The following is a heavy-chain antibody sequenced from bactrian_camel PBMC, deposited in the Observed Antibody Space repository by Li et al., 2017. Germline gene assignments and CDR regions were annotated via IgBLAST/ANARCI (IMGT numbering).Heavy chain of an antibody. V-gene: IGHV3S53*01. CDR1: GWPYGAYL. CDR3: AYAASCACGYLNAQVFSA. D-gene: IGHD2*01. J-gene: IGHJ6*01. Sequence: HVQLVESGGGAVRTGETLRLSCEVSGWPYGAYLMAWFRQVPGKEREGVAAINNDGMTTYRDSVKGRFTISQDGAKKTDYLQMTSLKPEDTAIYYCAYAASCACGYLNAQVFSAWGQGTQVTVS. CDR2: INNDGMT.